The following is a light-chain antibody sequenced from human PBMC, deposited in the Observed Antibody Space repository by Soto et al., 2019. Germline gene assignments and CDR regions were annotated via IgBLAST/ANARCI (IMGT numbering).Light chain of an antibody. CDR3: QQYNNWPPYT. V-gene: IGKV3D-15*01. J-gene: IGKJ2*01. CDR2: SAS. Sequence: EIVMTQSPATLSVAPGERATLSCRASQRVSNNLAWYQQKPGQAPRLLIYSASTRATGIPARFSGSGSGTEFTLTISSLQSEDFAVYYCQQYNNWPPYTLGQGTKLEIK. CDR1: QRVSNN.